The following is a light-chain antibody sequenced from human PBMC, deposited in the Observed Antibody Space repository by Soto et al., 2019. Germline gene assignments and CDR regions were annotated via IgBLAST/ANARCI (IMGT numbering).Light chain of an antibody. V-gene: IGKV1-12*01. CDR2: EAS. J-gene: IGKJ1*01. CDR3: QQSYSSSWT. Sequence: SNSQAVVSASVGYRFTITCLASQGISILLACYQHKPGKAPKLLIYEASTLQSGVPSRFSGSGSGTDFTLTISSLQPEDFATYSCQQSYSSSWTFGQGTKVDIK. CDR1: QGISIL.